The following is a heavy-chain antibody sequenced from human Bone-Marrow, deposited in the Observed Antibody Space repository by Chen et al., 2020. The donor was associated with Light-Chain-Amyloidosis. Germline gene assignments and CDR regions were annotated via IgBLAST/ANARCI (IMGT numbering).Heavy chain of an antibody. D-gene: IGHD5-12*01. CDR3: ARRRDGYNFDY. J-gene: IGHJ4*02. Sequence: EVQLEQSGQEVKKPGESLKISCKGSGYTFPNYWIGWVRQMPGKGLEWMGVTYPDDADAGHSPSFEGQVTISADQSITTASLQWRSLKASDTAMYYCARRRDGYNFDYWGQGTLVTVSS. CDR1: GYTFPNYW. CDR2: TYPDDADA. V-gene: IGHV5-51*01.